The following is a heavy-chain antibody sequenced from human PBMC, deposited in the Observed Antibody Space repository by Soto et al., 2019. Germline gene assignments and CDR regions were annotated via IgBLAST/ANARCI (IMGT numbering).Heavy chain of an antibody. V-gene: IGHV3-48*03. CDR3: ARVSVVVPHAMDYYAMDV. D-gene: IGHD2-2*01. Sequence: PGGSLRLSCAGSSFTLNEFEMNWIRQAPGKGLEWLSYISSSGTTIYYADSVKGRFTISRDDAKNSLYLQMNSLRAEDTAVYYCARVSVVVPHAMDYYAMDVWGQGTTVTVSS. CDR1: SFTLNEFE. J-gene: IGHJ6*02. CDR2: ISSSGTTI.